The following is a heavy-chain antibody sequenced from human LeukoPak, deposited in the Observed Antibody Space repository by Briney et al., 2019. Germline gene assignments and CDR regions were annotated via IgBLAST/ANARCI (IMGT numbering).Heavy chain of an antibody. V-gene: IGHV1-2*02. CDR2: INPNSGGT. J-gene: IGHJ6*02. CDR1: GYTFTGYY. D-gene: IGHD5-18*01. Sequence: ASVKVSCKASGYTFTGYYMHWVRQAPGQGLEWMGWINPNSGGTNYAQKFQGRVTMTRDTSISTAYMELSGLRSDDTAVYYCARDTAMDNYYGMDVWGQGTTATVSS. CDR3: ARDTAMDNYYGMDV.